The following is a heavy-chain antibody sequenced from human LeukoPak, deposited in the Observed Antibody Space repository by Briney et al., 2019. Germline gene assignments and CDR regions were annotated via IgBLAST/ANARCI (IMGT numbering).Heavy chain of an antibody. Sequence: GGSLRLSCAAPGLTFSNYAMTWVRQAPGKGLEWVSSITGNGGSAVYTDSVKGRFTTSRDNSKNTLYLQMNSLRAEDTALYYCTRDPNGDYIGAFDPWGQGTLVTVYS. V-gene: IGHV3-23*01. CDR1: GLTFSNYA. D-gene: IGHD4-17*01. CDR2: ITGNGGSA. J-gene: IGHJ5*02. CDR3: TRDPNGDYIGAFDP.